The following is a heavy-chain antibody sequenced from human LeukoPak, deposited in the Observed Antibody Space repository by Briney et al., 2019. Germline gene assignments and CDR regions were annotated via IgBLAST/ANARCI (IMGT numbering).Heavy chain of an antibody. D-gene: IGHD6-19*01. V-gene: IGHV3-23*01. J-gene: IGHJ4*02. CDR2: ISSSGVST. CDR3: AKGIGVPGGLYYFDY. CDR1: GFTFSSYG. Sequence: PGGSLRLSCAASGFTFSSYGMAWVRQAPGKGLEWVSAISSSGVSTYYADSVKGRFTISRDNSKNTLYLQMNSLRAEDTAVYYCAKGIGVPGGLYYFDYWGQGTLVTVSS.